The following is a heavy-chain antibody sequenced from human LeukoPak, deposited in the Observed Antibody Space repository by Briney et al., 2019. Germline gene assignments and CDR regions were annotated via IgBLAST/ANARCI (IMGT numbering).Heavy chain of an antibody. J-gene: IGHJ5*02. CDR3: ARGIGWFDP. CDR1: GGSISSYY. CDR2: IYYSGST. V-gene: IGHV4-59*01. Sequence: SETLSLTCTVSGGSISSYYWSWIRQPPGKGLEWIGYIYYSGSTNYNPSLKSRVTISVDTSKNQFSLKLSSVTAADTAVYYCARGIGWFDPWGQGTLVTVSS. D-gene: IGHD2-15*01.